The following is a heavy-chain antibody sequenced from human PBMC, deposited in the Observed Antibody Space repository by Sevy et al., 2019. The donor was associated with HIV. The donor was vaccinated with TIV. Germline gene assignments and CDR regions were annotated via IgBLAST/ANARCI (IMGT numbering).Heavy chain of an antibody. CDR3: AKDTSSYGDYRDGFDI. CDR2: ISFSGVNT. J-gene: IGHJ3*02. CDR1: GFTFSNHA. D-gene: IGHD4-17*01. V-gene: IGHV3-23*01. Sequence: GGSLRLSCAASGFTFSNHAMTWVRQTPGKGLEWVSTISFSGVNTDYADSVKGRFTISRDNSKNTLFLQMNSLRAEDTAVFYCAKDTSSYGDYRDGFDIWGQGTMVTVSS.